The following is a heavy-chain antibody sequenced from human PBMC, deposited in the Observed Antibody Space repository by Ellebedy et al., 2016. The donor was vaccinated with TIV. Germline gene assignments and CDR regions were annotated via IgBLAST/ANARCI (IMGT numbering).Heavy chain of an antibody. CDR1: GFVFNSYA. J-gene: IGHJ4*02. D-gene: IGHD3-10*01. V-gene: IGHV3-23*01. Sequence: PGGSLRLSCAASGFVFNSYAMTWVRQAPGKGLEWVSTINGGGYDTYYADSVKARFTISRDNSKNTVYLQMNSLRAEDTALYYCRAYGSGSRRAFEHWGQGTLVTVSS. CDR3: RAYGSGSRRAFEH. CDR2: INGGGYDT.